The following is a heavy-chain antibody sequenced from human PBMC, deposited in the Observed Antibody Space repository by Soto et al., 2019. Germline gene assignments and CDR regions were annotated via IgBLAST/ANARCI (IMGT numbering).Heavy chain of an antibody. CDR3: AKNQERELPRVIDF. V-gene: IGHV3-23*01. Sequence: GGSLRLSCATSGLTFSNYAMSWVRQAPGGGLEWVSSMSGSSSTTYYADSVRGRFTISGDRSKNTPYLQMSSLRAEDTALYYCAKNQERELPRVIDFWGQGTLVTVSS. J-gene: IGHJ4*02. CDR1: GLTFSNYA. CDR2: MSGSSSTT. D-gene: IGHD1-7*01.